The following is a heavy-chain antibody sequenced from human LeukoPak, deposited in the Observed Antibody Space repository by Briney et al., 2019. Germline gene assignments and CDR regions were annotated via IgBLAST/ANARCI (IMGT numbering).Heavy chain of an antibody. V-gene: IGHV3-23*01. CDR3: AKAQERGNYEVFLFDY. CDR2: ISGSGDST. CDR1: GFTFSNYA. D-gene: IGHD1-7*01. Sequence: GGSLRLSCAASGFTFSNYAMNWVRQAPGKGLEWVSGISGSGDSTYYADSVKGRFTISRDNSKNTLYLQMNSLRAEDTAVYYWAKAQERGNYEVFLFDYWGQGTLVTVSS. J-gene: IGHJ4*02.